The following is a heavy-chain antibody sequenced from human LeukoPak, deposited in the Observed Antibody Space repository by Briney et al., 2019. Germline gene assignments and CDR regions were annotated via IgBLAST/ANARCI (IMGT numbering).Heavy chain of an antibody. CDR3: ARGVSSSSEGSPPDYDY. V-gene: IGHV4-34*01. D-gene: IGHD6-6*01. CDR1: GGSFSGYY. CDR2: INHSGST. J-gene: IGHJ4*02. Sequence: PSETLSLTCAVYGGSFSGYYWSWIRQPPGKGLEWIGEINHSGSTNYNPSLKSRVTISVDTSKNQFSLKLSSVTAADTAVYYCARGVSSSSEGSPPDYDYWGQGTLVTVSS.